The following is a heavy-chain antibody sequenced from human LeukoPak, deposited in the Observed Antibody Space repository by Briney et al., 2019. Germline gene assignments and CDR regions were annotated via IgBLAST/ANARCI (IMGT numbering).Heavy chain of an antibody. CDR1: GYTFTIYG. J-gene: IGHJ4*02. CDR2: ISAYNGNT. V-gene: IGHV1-18*01. CDR3: ARLNTAMVLYYFDY. D-gene: IGHD5-18*01. Sequence: GASVTVSFKSSGYTFTIYGISWVRQAPGQGLEWMGWISAYNGNTNYAQKLQGRVTMTTDTSTSTAYMELRSLRSDDTAVYYCARLNTAMVLYYFDYWGQGTLVTVSS.